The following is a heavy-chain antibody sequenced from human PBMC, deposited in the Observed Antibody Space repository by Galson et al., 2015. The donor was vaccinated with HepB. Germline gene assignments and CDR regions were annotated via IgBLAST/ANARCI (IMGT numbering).Heavy chain of an antibody. CDR1: GYTFTSYG. CDR3: ARQPFGELEDAFDI. D-gene: IGHD3-10*01. J-gene: IGHJ3*02. V-gene: IGHV1-18*04. Sequence: SVKVSCKASGYTFTSYGISWVRQAPGQGLEWMGWISAYNGNTNYAQKLQGRVTMTTDTSTSTAYMELRSLRSDDTAMYYCARQPFGELEDAFDIWGLGTMVTVSS. CDR2: ISAYNGNT.